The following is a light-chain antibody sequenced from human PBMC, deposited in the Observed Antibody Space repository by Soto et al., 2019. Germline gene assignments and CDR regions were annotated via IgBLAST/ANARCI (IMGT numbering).Light chain of an antibody. CDR1: SSNIGTNY. CDR2: SND. Sequence: QSVLTQSPSASGTPGQRVTISCSGTSSNIGTNYVYWYQQLPGTAPKVLIYSNDKRPSGVPDRFSGSKSGTSASLAISGLRSEDEADYYCQSYDSSLSGVVFGGGTKLTVL. V-gene: IGLV1-47*01. CDR3: QSYDSSLSGVV. J-gene: IGLJ2*01.